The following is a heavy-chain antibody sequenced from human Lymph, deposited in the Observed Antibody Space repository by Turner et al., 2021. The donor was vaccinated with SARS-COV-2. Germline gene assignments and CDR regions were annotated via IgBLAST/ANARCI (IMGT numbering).Heavy chain of an antibody. V-gene: IGHV1-18*01. J-gene: IGHJ5*02. CDR2: ISGNNDNT. D-gene: IGHD3-9*01. CDR3: ARSDFDWLFSPDWFDP. Sequence: QVQLVQPGAEVKKPGASVKASRKVSGYTFTNYGISWVRQAPGEGLEWMGWISGNNDNTNYAQKLQGRVTMTTDTTTNTADMGLRSLRSDDAAVYYCARSDFDWLFSPDWFDPWGQGTLVIVSS. CDR1: GYTFTNYG.